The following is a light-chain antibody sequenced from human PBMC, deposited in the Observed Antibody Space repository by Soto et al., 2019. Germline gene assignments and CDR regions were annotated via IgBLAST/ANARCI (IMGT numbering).Light chain of an antibody. V-gene: IGLV2-14*01. CDR1: SRDVGGYNY. J-gene: IGLJ1*01. CDR2: DVS. Sequence: LTQPASVSGSPGQSITISCTGTSRDVGGYNYVSWYQQHPGKAPKLMIYDVSNRPSGVSNRFSGSKSGNTASPTISGLQAEDEADYYCSSCTSSSTFYVFGTGTKVTVL. CDR3: SSCTSSSTFYV.